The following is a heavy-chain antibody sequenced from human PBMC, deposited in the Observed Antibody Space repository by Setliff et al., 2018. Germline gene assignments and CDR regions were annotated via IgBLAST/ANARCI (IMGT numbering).Heavy chain of an antibody. V-gene: IGHV3-48*01. CDR2: ISSSSSTI. CDR3: ARDRSIAAAGAFDY. J-gene: IGHJ4*02. Sequence: GGSLRLSCEASGFTFSGYSMNWVRQAPVKGLEWVSYISSSSSTIYYADSVKGRFTISRDNAKNSLYLQMNSLRAEDTAVYYCARDRSIAAAGAFDYWGQGTLVTVSS. CDR1: GFTFSGYS. D-gene: IGHD6-13*01.